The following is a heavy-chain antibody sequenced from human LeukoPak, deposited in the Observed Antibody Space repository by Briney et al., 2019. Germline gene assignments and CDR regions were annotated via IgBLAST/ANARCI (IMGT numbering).Heavy chain of an antibody. J-gene: IGHJ4*02. CDR3: ARVGSSGYWHYFDY. D-gene: IGHD3-22*01. CDR2: IYHSGST. Sequence: SETLSLTCTVSAYSISSGYYWGWIRQPPGKGLEWTGSIYHSGSTSYNPSRKSRVTISVDTSKNQISLKLSSVTAADTAVYYCARVGSSGYWHYFDYWGQGALVTVSS. V-gene: IGHV4-38-2*02. CDR1: AYSISSGYY.